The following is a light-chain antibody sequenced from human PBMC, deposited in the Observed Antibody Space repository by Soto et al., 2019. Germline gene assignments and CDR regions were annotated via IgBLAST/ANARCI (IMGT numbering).Light chain of an antibody. CDR3: QQYGSSRR. CDR2: DAS. J-gene: IGKJ1*01. Sequence: EIVLTQSPATLSLSPGERATLSCRASQSVSSYLAWYQQKPGQAPRLLIYDASNRATGIPARFSGSGSGTDFTLTISSLEPEDFAVYYCQQYGSSRRFGQGTKVDIK. V-gene: IGKV3-11*01. CDR1: QSVSSY.